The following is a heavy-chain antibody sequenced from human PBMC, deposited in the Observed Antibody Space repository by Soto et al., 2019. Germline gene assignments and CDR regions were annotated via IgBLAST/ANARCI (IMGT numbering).Heavy chain of an antibody. J-gene: IGHJ4*02. CDR3: AGDPFYYASGF. D-gene: IGHD3-10*01. CDR2: ISGDGTIR. Sequence: QLVESGGGLVEPGGSLRLSCAASGFIFSDYYMTWIRQAPGKGLEWVSKISGDGTIRYYADSVKGRFTMSRDNGKNSLYLQMNSLRAEDTALYYCAGDPFYYASGFWGQGTLVTVSS. V-gene: IGHV3-11*01. CDR1: GFIFSDYY.